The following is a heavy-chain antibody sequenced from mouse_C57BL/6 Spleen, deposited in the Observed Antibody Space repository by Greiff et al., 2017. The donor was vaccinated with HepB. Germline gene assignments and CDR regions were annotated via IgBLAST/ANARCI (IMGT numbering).Heavy chain of an antibody. J-gene: IGHJ1*03. CDR2: ISYDGSN. D-gene: IGHD2-4*01. V-gene: IGHV3-6*01. Sequence: EVQLQQSGPGLVKPSQSLSLTCSVTGYSITSGYYWNWIRQFPGNKLEWMGYISYDGSNNYNPSLKNRISITRDTSKNQFFLKLNSVTTEDTATYYCARDRNYDYDDWYFDVWGTGTTVTVSS. CDR1: GYSITSGYY. CDR3: ARDRNYDYDDWYFDV.